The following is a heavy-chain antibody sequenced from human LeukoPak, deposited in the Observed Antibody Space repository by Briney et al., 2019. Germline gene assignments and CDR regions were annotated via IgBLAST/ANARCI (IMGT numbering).Heavy chain of an antibody. CDR3: ARDAVDTANAV. CDR1: GFTFTTCW. Sequence: GGSLRLSCAASGFTFTTCWMHWVRQAPGKGLVWVSHTNSDGSITSYADSVKGRFTISRDNAKNTLYLQMNSLRAEDTAVYYCARDAVDTANAVWGQGTTVTVSS. V-gene: IGHV3-74*01. D-gene: IGHD5-18*01. J-gene: IGHJ6*02. CDR2: TNSDGSIT.